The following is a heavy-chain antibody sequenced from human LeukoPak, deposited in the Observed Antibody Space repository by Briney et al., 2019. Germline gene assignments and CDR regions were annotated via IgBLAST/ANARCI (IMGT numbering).Heavy chain of an antibody. D-gene: IGHD1-26*01. CDR2: IRSKAYGGTT. V-gene: IGHV3-49*04. J-gene: IGHJ6*02. Sequence: GWSLRLSCTASGFTFGDYAMSWVRQAPGKGAEWVGFIRSKAYGGTTEYAASVKGRFTISRDDSKSIAYLQMNSLKTEDTAVYYCTRGSGSYLGYYYYGMDVWGQGTTVTVSS. CDR1: GFTFGDYA. CDR3: TRGSGSYLGYYYYGMDV.